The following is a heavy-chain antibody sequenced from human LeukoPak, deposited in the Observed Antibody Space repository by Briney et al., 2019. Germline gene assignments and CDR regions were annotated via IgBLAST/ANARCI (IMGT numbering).Heavy chain of an antibody. Sequence: ASVKVSCKASGGTVSSYAISWVRQAPGQGLEWMGRIIPILGIANYAQKFQGRVTITADKSTSTAYMELSSLRSEDTAVYYCARDLISDSYGLNWFDPWGQGTLVTVSS. D-gene: IGHD5-18*01. CDR2: IIPILGIA. J-gene: IGHJ5*02. V-gene: IGHV1-69*04. CDR3: ARDLISDSYGLNWFDP. CDR1: GGTVSSYA.